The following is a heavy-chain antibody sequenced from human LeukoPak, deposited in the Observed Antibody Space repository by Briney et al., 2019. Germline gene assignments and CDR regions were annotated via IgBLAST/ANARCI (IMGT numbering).Heavy chain of an antibody. Sequence: GGSLRLSCAASGFTFSSYAMSWVRQAPGKGLEWVSAISGSGGSTYYADSVKGRFTISRDNSKNTLYLQMNSLRAEDTAVYYCAKALSPSMVRGVSSDYWGQGTLVTVSS. CDR1: GFTFSSYA. CDR3: AKALSPSMVRGVSSDY. CDR2: ISGSGGST. D-gene: IGHD3-10*01. J-gene: IGHJ4*02. V-gene: IGHV3-23*01.